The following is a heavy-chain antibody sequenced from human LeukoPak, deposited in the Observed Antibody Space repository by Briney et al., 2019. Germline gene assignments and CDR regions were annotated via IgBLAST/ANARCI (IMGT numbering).Heavy chain of an antibody. Sequence: SETLSLTCTVSGGSISSYYCSWIRQPPGKGLEWIGYIYSSGSTNYNPSLKSRVTISVDTSKNQFSLKLSSVTAADTAVYYCARGIAVAPQFDYWGQGTLVTVSS. D-gene: IGHD6-19*01. CDR2: IYSSGST. V-gene: IGHV4-59*08. CDR3: ARGIAVAPQFDY. CDR1: GGSISSYY. J-gene: IGHJ4*02.